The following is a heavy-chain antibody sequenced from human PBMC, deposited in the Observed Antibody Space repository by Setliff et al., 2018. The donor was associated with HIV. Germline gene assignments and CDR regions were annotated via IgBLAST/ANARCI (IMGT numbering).Heavy chain of an antibody. Sequence: SETLSLTCTIYGESFSGYYCSWIRQPPGKGLEWIGEVSFSGSTNYNPSLKSRVSISVDTSKNQFSLALTSVTAADTAVYYCTRGRSMPTLTTWGQGALVTVSS. J-gene: IGHJ4*02. D-gene: IGHD3-22*01. V-gene: IGHV4-34*01. CDR3: TRGRSMPTLTT. CDR1: GESFSGYY. CDR2: VSFSGST.